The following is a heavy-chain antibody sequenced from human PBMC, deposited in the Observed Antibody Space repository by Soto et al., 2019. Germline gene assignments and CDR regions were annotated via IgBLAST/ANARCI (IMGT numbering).Heavy chain of an antibody. CDR2: INHSGSA. Sequence: SETLSLTCAVYGGSFSGYYWSWIRQPPGKGLEWIGEINHSGSANYNPSLKSRVTISVDTSKNQFSLKLSSVTAADTAVYYCARGAGYCTNGVCYTIEDYWGQGTLVTVSS. J-gene: IGHJ4*02. D-gene: IGHD2-8*01. CDR1: GGSFSGYY. CDR3: ARGAGYCTNGVCYTIEDY. V-gene: IGHV4-34*01.